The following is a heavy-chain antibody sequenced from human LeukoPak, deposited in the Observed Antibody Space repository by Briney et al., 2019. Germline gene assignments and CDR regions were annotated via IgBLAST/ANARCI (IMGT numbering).Heavy chain of an antibody. CDR1: GYTSTSYA. J-gene: IGHJ5*02. CDR2: INAGNGNT. D-gene: IGHD3-16*01. CDR3: ARVWGRGLFDP. Sequence: ASVKVSCKASGYTSTSYAMHWVRQAPGQRLEWMGWINAGNGNTKYSQKFQGRVTITRDTSASTAYMELSSLRSEDTAVYYCARVWGRGLFDPWGQGTLVTVSS. V-gene: IGHV1-3*01.